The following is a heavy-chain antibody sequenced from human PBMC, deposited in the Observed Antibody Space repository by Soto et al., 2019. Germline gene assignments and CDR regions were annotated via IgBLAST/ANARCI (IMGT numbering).Heavy chain of an antibody. J-gene: IGHJ2*01. V-gene: IGHV3-30*18. CDR2: ISYDGSKK. Sequence: QVQLVESGGGVVQPGRSLRLSCAASGFTFSSFGIHWVRQAPGKGLEWVAVISYDGSKKYYADSVKGRFTISRDNSKNTLYLQMSSLRPEDTAVYYCAKVGIAAGTDLWGRGTRVTVSS. CDR3: AKVGIAAGTDL. D-gene: IGHD6-13*01. CDR1: GFTFSSFG.